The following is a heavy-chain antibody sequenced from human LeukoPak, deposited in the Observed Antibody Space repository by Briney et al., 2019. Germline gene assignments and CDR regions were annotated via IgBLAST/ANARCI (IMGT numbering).Heavy chain of an antibody. V-gene: IGHV3-21*01. D-gene: IGHD3-16*02. Sequence: GGSLRLSCAASGFTFSSYRMNWVRQVPGKGLEWVSSISSSSSYIYYADSVKGRFTISRDNAKNSLYLQMNSLRAEDTAVYYCARDSTGGAPLPYYDYVWGSYRFRKTYYFDYWGQGTLVTVSS. CDR1: GFTFSSYR. CDR2: ISSSSSYI. J-gene: IGHJ4*02. CDR3: ARDSTGGAPLPYYDYVWGSYRFRKTYYFDY.